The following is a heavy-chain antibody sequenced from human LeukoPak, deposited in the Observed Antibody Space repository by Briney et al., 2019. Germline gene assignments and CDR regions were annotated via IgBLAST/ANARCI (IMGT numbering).Heavy chain of an antibody. Sequence: GGSLRLSCAASGFTFNNYAMNWVRQAPGKGLEWVSVISGSGGTTYYADSVKGRFTISRDNSQNTLYLQMISLRAGDTAVYYCAKDYKVRSGEPPIDYWGQGTLVTVSS. CDR2: ISGSGGTT. CDR1: GFTFNNYA. J-gene: IGHJ4*02. CDR3: AKDYKVRSGEPPIDY. V-gene: IGHV3-23*01. D-gene: IGHD7-27*01.